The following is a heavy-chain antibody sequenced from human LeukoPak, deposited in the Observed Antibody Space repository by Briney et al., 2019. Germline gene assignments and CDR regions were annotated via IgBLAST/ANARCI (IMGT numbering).Heavy chain of an antibody. D-gene: IGHD6-19*01. V-gene: IGHV3-23*01. CDR3: AKVGSSSGWYGGFDN. CDR2: MSGSGGST. Sequence: PGGSLRLSCAASGFTFSSYAMSWVRQAPGEGLEWVSGMSGSGGSTYYVDSVKGRFTISRDSSKKSLYLQMNSLRVEDTAVYYCAKVGSSSGWYGGFDNWGQGTLVTVSS. J-gene: IGHJ4*02. CDR1: GFTFSSYA.